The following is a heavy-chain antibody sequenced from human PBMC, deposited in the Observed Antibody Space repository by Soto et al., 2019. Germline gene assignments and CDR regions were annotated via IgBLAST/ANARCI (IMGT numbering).Heavy chain of an antibody. CDR2: IYPGDSDT. D-gene: IGHD6-13*01. CDR1: GYSFISYW. CDR3: ARLIGSSWAYYYYYGMDV. V-gene: IGHV5-51*01. J-gene: IGHJ6*02. Sequence: PGESLKISCKGSGYSFISYWIGWVRQMPGKGLEWMGIIYPGDSDTRYSPSFQGQVTISADKSISTAYLQWSSLKASDTAMYYCARLIGSSWAYYYYYGMDVWGQGTTVTVSS.